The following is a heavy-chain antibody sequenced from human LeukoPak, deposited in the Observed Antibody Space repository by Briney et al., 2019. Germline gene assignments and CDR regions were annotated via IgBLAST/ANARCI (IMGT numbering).Heavy chain of an antibody. D-gene: IGHD2-2*01. CDR2: IIPIFGTA. Sequence: SVKVSCKASGGTFSSYAISWVRQAPGQGLEWMGRIIPIFGTANYAQKFQGRVTITTDESTSTAYMELSSLRSEDTAVYYCARDHCSSTSCYTYFDYWGQGTLVTVSS. CDR1: GGTFSSYA. V-gene: IGHV1-69*05. J-gene: IGHJ4*02. CDR3: ARDHCSSTSCYTYFDY.